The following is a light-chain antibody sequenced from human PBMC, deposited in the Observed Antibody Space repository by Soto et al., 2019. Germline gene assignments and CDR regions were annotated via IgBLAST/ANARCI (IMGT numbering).Light chain of an antibody. V-gene: IGLV4-69*01. CDR2: VNSDGSH. J-gene: IGLJ3*02. CDR3: HTWGTGSLV. CDR1: SGHSSSA. Sequence: QPVLTQSPSASASLGASVKLTCTLSSGHSSSAIAWHQQQPQKGPRYLMKVNSDGSHSKGDGPPDRFSGSSSGSERYLTISLLQAEEAADYCCHTWGTGSLVFGGGTKLTVL.